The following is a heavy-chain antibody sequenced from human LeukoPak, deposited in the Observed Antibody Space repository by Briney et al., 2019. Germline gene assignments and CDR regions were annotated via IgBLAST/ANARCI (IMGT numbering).Heavy chain of an antibody. CDR2: ITGSSSTI. J-gene: IGHJ4*02. CDR3: ASCSSTNCY. V-gene: IGHV3-48*01. CDR1: GFTFSSYA. D-gene: IGHD2-2*01. Sequence: GGSLRLSCAASGFTFSSYAMHWVRQAPGKGLEWVSFITGSSSTIYYADSVKGRCTISRDNAKNSLYLQMNSLRAEDTAVYYCASCSSTNCYWGQGTLVTVSS.